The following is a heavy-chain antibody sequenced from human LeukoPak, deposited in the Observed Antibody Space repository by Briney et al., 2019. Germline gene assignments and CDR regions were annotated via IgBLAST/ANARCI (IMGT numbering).Heavy chain of an antibody. V-gene: IGHV3-48*02. CDR2: ISSSSSTI. D-gene: IGHD3-16*01. Sequence: GGSLRLSCAASGFTLSGYSMNWVRQAPGKGLEWVSYISSSSSTIYYADSVKGRFAISRDIAKNSLYLQMNSLRDEDTAVYYCGRDSRGGCFFDSGGQEPLVPFPS. CDR1: GFTLSGYS. J-gene: IGHJ4*02. CDR3: GRDSRGGCFFDS.